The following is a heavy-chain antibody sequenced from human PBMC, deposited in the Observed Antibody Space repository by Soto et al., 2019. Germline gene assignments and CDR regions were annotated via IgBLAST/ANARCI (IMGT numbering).Heavy chain of an antibody. CDR3: ARTSGFYGMDV. J-gene: IGHJ6*02. CDR1: GGSISSGGYY. V-gene: IGHV4-31*03. Sequence: QVQLQESGPGLVKPSQTLSLTCTVSGGSISSGGYYWSWISQHPGKGLEWIGYIYYSGSTYYNHSLKSRVTRTVDTSKNQFPLKLSSVTAADTAVYYCARTSGFYGMDVWGQGTTVTVSS. D-gene: IGHD6-25*01. CDR2: IYYSGST.